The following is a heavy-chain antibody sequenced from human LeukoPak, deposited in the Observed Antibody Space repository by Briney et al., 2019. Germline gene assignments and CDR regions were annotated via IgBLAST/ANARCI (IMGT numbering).Heavy chain of an antibody. CDR3: ARAGPATTPPDY. V-gene: IGHV1-8*01. Sequence: ASVKVSCKASGYTFTSYDINWVRQATGQGLEWMGWMNPNSGNTGYAQKFQGRVTMTRNTSISTAYMELSSLRSVDTAVYYCARAGPATTPPDYWGQGTLVTVSS. D-gene: IGHD5-12*01. CDR1: GYTFTSYD. CDR2: MNPNSGNT. J-gene: IGHJ4*02.